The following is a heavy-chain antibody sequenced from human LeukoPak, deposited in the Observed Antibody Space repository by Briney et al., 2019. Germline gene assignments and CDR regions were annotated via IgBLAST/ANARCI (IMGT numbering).Heavy chain of an antibody. CDR1: GFTFSDYY. J-gene: IGHJ4*02. V-gene: IGHV3-11*01. CDR2: ISSSGSTI. Sequence: GGSLRLSCAASGFTFSDYYVSWIRQAPGKGLEWVSYISSSGSTIYYADSVKGRFTISRDNVKNSLYLQMNSLRAEDTAVYYCARDSSWYRFSFDYWGQGTLVTVSS. CDR3: ARDSSWYRFSFDY. D-gene: IGHD6-13*01.